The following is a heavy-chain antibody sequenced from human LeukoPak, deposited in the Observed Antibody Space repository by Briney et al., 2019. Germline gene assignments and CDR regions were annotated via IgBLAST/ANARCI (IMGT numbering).Heavy chain of an antibody. V-gene: IGHV3-21*01. CDR1: GFTFSSYS. Sequence: GGSLRLSCAASGFTFSSYSMNWVRQAPGKGLEWVSSISSSSSYIYYAGSVKGRFTISRDNAKNSLYQQMNSLRAEDTAVYYCAKEEGIFEAISDWGQGTLVTVSS. D-gene: IGHD2-15*01. J-gene: IGHJ4*02. CDR3: AKEEGIFEAISD. CDR2: ISSSSSYI.